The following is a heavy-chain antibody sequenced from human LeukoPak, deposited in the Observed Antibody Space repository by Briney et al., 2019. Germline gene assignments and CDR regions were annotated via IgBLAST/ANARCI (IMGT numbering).Heavy chain of an antibody. D-gene: IGHD3-9*01. CDR2: IYTSGST. V-gene: IGHV4-61*02. J-gene: IGHJ5*02. Sequence: PSETLSLTCTVSGGSISSGSYYWSWIRQPAGKGLEWIGRIYTSGSTNYNPSLKSRVTISVDTSKNQFSLKLSSVTAADTAVYYCARGPAYSLDDYDILTGYLFDPWGQGTLVTVSS. CDR1: GGSISSGSYY. CDR3: ARGPAYSLDDYDILTGYLFDP.